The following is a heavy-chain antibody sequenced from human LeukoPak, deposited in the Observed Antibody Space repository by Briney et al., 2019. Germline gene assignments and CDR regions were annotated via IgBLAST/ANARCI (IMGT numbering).Heavy chain of an antibody. CDR3: AKANCSRGSCSSRYDY. J-gene: IGHJ4*02. Sequence: GGSLRLSCAASGFTFSSYAMSWVRQAPGKGLEWVSAISGSDGSTYYADSVKGRFTISRDNSKNTLYLQMNSLRAEDTAVYYCAKANCSRGSCSSRYDYWGQGTLVTVSS. D-gene: IGHD2-15*01. CDR2: ISGSDGST. CDR1: GFTFSSYA. V-gene: IGHV3-23*01.